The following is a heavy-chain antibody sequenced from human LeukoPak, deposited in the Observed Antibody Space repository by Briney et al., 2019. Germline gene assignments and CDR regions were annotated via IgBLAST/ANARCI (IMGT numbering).Heavy chain of an antibody. CDR2: ISGGGSA. J-gene: IGHJ4*02. V-gene: IGHV3-23*01. D-gene: IGHD5-24*01. CDR1: GFTFSSYS. Sequence: GGSLRLSCEASGFTFSSYSMNWVRQAPGKGLEWVSAISGGGSAFYGDSVKGRFTISRDTSKNTLYLQMHSLAAEDTAVYFCARAGGDGYNEGRTDPPPPGPFDSWGQGTLVTVSS. CDR3: ARAGGDGYNEGRTDPPPPGPFDS.